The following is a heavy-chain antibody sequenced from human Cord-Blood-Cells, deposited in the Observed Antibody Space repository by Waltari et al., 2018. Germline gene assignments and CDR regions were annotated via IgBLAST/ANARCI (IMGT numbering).Heavy chain of an antibody. CDR1: GGTFSSYA. Sequence: QVQLVQSGAEVKKPGSSVKVSCKASGGTFSSYAISGVRQAPGQGLGWMGGIIPIFGTANSAQKFQGRVTITADESTSTAYMELSSLSSEDTAVYYCASETNGEAFDYWGQGTLVTVSS. CDR2: IIPIFGTA. CDR3: ASETNGEAFDY. D-gene: IGHD3-10*01. J-gene: IGHJ4*02. V-gene: IGHV1-69*01.